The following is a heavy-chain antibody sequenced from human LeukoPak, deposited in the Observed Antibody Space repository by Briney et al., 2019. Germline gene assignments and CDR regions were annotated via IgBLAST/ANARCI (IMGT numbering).Heavy chain of an antibody. CDR3: ARGYVSSNWYKEDAFDV. V-gene: IGHV4-31*03. CDR2: ISYSGST. D-gene: IGHD6-13*01. Sequence: SQTLSLTCTVSGGSISSGGSYWTWIRQHPGKGLEWIGYISYSGSTYYNPSLKSRVTISVDRSKNEFSLNLNSVTAADTAVYYCARGYVSSNWYKEDAFDVWGQGTMVTVSS. CDR1: GGSISSGGSY. J-gene: IGHJ3*01.